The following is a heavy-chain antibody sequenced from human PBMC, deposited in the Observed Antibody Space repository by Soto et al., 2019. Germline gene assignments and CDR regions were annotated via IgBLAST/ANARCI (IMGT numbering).Heavy chain of an antibody. CDR1: GYAYTSYA. CDR3: ARDPGRYALDY. J-gene: IGHJ4*02. CDR2: ISAYNGNT. V-gene: IGHV1-18*01. Sequence: QVQLVQSGAEVKKPGASVKVSCKASGYAYTSYAMGWVRQAPGQGLEWMGWISAYNGNTNYAQKLQGRITMTTDSSTGTAHMDLRSLRSDDSAVYYCARDPGRYALDYWGQGTLVTVSS. D-gene: IGHD1-26*01.